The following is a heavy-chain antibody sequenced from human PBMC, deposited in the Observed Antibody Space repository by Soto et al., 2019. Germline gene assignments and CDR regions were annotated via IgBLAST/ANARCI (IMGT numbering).Heavy chain of an antibody. Sequence: QVQLVESGGGVVQPGRSLRHSCAASGFTFSSYGMHWVRQAPGKGLEWVAVISYDGSNKYYADSVKGRFTISRDNSKNTLYLQMNSLRAEDTAVYYCAATWDGYSYGDGVYYFDYWGQGTLVTVSS. V-gene: IGHV3-30*03. CDR3: AATWDGYSYGDGVYYFDY. J-gene: IGHJ4*02. CDR1: GFTFSSYG. CDR2: ISYDGSNK. D-gene: IGHD5-18*01.